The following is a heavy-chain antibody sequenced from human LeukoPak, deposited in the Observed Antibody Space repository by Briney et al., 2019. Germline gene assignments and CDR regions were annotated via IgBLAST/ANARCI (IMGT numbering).Heavy chain of an antibody. CDR2: ISKSDNTL. Sequence: GGSLRLSCAASGFTFENYYMTWIRQALGKGLQWVSYISKSDNTLYYADSVKGRFTISRDNDKNLLYLQMNNLRAEDTAIYYCARVVAVTVTGIFDIWGQGTMVTVSS. J-gene: IGHJ3*02. CDR3: ARVVAVTVTGIFDI. D-gene: IGHD2-21*02. V-gene: IGHV3-11*01. CDR1: GFTFENYY.